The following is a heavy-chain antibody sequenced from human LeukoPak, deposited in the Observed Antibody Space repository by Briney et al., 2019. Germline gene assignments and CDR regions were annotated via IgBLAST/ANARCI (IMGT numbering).Heavy chain of an antibody. J-gene: IGHJ4*02. CDR2: IYSGGST. CDR1: GFTFSSYA. V-gene: IGHV3-66*01. D-gene: IGHD4-17*01. Sequence: GGSLRLSCAASGFTFSSYAMSWVRQAPGKGLEWVSVIYSGGSTYYADSVKGRFTISRDNSKNTLYLQMNSLRAEDTAVYYCARDRDGDYGIVWGQGTLVTVSS. CDR3: ARDRDGDYGIV.